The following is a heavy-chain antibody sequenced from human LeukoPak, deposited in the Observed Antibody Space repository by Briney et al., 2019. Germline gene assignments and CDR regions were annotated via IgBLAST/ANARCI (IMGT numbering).Heavy chain of an antibody. V-gene: IGHV1-46*01. D-gene: IGHD2-15*01. J-gene: IGHJ6*03. CDR1: GYTFTSYY. CDR3: AGSCSGGSCYSSYYYYDMDV. CDR2: INPSGGST. Sequence: ASVKVSCKASGYTFTSYYMHWVRQAPGQGLEWMGIINPSGGSTSYAQKFQGRVTMTRHTSTSTVYMELSSLRSEDTAVYYCAGSCSGGSCYSSYYYYDMDVWGKGTTVTVAS.